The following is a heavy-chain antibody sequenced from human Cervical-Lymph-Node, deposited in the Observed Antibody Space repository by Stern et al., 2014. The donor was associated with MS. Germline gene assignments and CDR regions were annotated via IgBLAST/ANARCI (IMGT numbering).Heavy chain of an antibody. V-gene: IGHV4-31*03. CDR1: GASIKTIGYF. J-gene: IGHJ4*02. Sequence: QVHLQKSGPGLVKPSQTLSLTCTVSGASIKTIGYFWSWVRQPPGKGLEWIGFISHSGVTFYNETLKSRVTLSQDTSANQFSLRLTSVSAADTALYFCMRGDYWGRGILVAVSS. CDR2: ISHSGVT. CDR3: MRGDY.